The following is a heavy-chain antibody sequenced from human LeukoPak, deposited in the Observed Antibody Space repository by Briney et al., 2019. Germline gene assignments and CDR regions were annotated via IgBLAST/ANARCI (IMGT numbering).Heavy chain of an antibody. CDR2: ISWDGAST. CDR3: AKGTVVVTGPLDY. J-gene: IGHJ4*02. CDR1: GFTFDDCT. V-gene: IGHV3-43*01. Sequence: GGSLRLSCAASGFTFDDCTMHWVRQAPGRGLEWVSLISWDGASTYYADSVKGRFTISRDNSKNSLYLQMNSLRTEDTALYYCAKGTVVVTGPLDYWGQGTLVTVSS. D-gene: IGHD3-22*01.